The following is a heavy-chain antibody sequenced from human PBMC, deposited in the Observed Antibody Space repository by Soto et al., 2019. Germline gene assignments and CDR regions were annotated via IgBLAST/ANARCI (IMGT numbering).Heavy chain of an antibody. J-gene: IGHJ4*02. CDR1: GYTFTGYY. D-gene: IGHD4-17*01. V-gene: IGHV1-2*04. CDR2: INPNSGGT. CDR3: ARAQTVTTPFDY. Sequence: ASVRVSCKASGYTFTGYYMHWVRQAPGQGLEWMGWINPNSGGTNYAQKFQGWVTMTRDTSISTAYMELSRLRSDDTAVYYCARAQTVTTPFDYWGQGTLVTVSS.